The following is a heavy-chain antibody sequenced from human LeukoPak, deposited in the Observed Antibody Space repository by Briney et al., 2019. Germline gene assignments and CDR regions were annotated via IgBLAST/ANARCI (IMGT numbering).Heavy chain of an antibody. Sequence: GGSLRLSCAASGFTFSGYSMNWVRQAPGQGLEWVSYISSSSSNIYYADSVKGRFTISRDNAKNSLYLQMNSLRAEDTAVYYCARRGTYYPFDYWGQGTLVTVSS. V-gene: IGHV3-48*01. CDR3: ARRGTYYPFDY. D-gene: IGHD1-26*01. CDR1: GFTFSGYS. J-gene: IGHJ4*02. CDR2: ISSSSSNI.